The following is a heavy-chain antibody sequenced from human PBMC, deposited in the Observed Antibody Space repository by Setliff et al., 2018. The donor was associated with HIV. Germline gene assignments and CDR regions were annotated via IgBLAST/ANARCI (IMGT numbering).Heavy chain of an antibody. CDR3: ARTWGAGVTGHWFEP. V-gene: IGHV1-8*01. CDR1: GYTFTKFD. Sequence: GASVKVSCKASGYTFTKFDINWVRQATGQGLEWMGWMNPNSGNTGFAQKFQGRVTMTRNTSISTAYMELRSLRSEDTAVYFCARTWGAGVTGHWFEPWGQGTRVTVSS. CDR2: MNPNSGNT. J-gene: IGHJ5*02. D-gene: IGHD3-9*01.